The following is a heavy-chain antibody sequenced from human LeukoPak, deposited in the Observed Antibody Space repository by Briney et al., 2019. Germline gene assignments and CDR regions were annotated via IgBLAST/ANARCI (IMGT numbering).Heavy chain of an antibody. Sequence: SVKVSCKASGGTFSSYAISWVRQAPGQGLEWMGGIIPIFGTANYAQKFQGRVTITADESTSTAYMELSSPRSEDTAVYYCARSGTSGGAVAGPFLSSFDWFDPWGQGTLVTVSS. D-gene: IGHD6-19*01. CDR1: GGTFSSYA. J-gene: IGHJ5*02. CDR2: IIPIFGTA. V-gene: IGHV1-69*13. CDR3: ARSGTSGGAVAGPFLSSFDWFDP.